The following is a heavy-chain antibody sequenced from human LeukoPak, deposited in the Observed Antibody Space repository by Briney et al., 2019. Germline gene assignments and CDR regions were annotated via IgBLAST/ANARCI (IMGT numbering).Heavy chain of an antibody. CDR2: ISAYNGNT. Sequence: GASVKVSCKASGYTFTSYGISWVRQAPGQGLEWMGWISAYNGNTNYAQKFQGRVTMTRDTSISTAYMELSRLRSDDTAVYYCARERAAAGTFDYWGQGTLVTVSS. CDR1: GYTFTSYG. D-gene: IGHD6-13*01. V-gene: IGHV1-18*01. J-gene: IGHJ4*02. CDR3: ARERAAAGTFDY.